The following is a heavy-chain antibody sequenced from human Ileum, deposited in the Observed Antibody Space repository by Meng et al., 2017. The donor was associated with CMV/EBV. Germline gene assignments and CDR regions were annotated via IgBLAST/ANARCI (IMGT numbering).Heavy chain of an antibody. Sequence: GESLKISCAASGFTFDDYAMHWVRQPPGKGLEWVSLITWSGGNTDFADSVKGRFTISRDNSKNSLYLQMNSLRPEDTAFYYCAKGSFYYGSGSYWYFDDWGPGSLVTVSS. CDR2: ITWSGGNT. CDR3: AKGSFYYGSGSYWYFDD. CDR1: GFTFDDYA. J-gene: IGHJ4*02. V-gene: IGHV3-43D*03. D-gene: IGHD3-10*01.